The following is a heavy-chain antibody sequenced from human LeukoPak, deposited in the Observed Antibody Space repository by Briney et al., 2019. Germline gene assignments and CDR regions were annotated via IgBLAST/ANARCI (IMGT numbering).Heavy chain of an antibody. CDR1: GFTFSNYG. CDR3: AKGKYSNLDYFDY. V-gene: IGHV3-30*02. Sequence: HSGGSLRLSCAASGFTFSNYGMHWVRQAPGKGLEWVAFIRYDGSNKYYADSVKGRFPISRDNSKNTLYLQMNSLRAEDTAVYYCAKGKYSNLDYFDYWGQGTLVTVSS. CDR2: IRYDGSNK. D-gene: IGHD4-11*01. J-gene: IGHJ4*02.